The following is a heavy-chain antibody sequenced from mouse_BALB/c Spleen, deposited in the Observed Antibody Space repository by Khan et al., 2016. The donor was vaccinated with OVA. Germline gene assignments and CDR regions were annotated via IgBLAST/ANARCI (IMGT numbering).Heavy chain of an antibody. V-gene: IGHV5-6*01. CDR1: GFTFSTYG. Sequence: EVQGVESGGDFVRPGGSLKLSCAASGFTFSTYGMSWVRQTPDKRLEWVATINTGGAYTYFQDVLKGRFTISRDNAKNTLYLQLSSLKAEDTAIYYCARLAYYYNSEGFAYWGQGTLVTVSA. J-gene: IGHJ3*01. CDR2: INTGGAYT. CDR3: ARLAYYYNSEGFAY. D-gene: IGHD1-1*01.